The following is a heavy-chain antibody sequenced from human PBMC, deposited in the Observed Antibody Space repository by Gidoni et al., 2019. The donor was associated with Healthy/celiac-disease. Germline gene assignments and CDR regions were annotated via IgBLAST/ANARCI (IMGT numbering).Heavy chain of an antibody. CDR1: GFTFSSYA. J-gene: IGHJ4*02. CDR3: ARRFRGSYSQLADY. V-gene: IGHV3-30-3*01. D-gene: IGHD1-26*01. CDR2: ISYDGSNK. Sequence: QVQLVESGGGVVQPGRSLRLSCAASGFTFSSYAMHWVRQAPGKGLEWVAVISYDGSNKYYADSVKGRFTISRDNSKNTLYLQMNSLRAEDTAVYYCARRFRGSYSQLADYWGQGTLVTVSS.